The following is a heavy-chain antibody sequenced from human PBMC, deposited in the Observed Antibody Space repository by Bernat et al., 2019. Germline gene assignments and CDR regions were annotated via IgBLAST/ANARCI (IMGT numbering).Heavy chain of an antibody. J-gene: IGHJ3*02. CDR2: IYYSGST. CDR3: ARHRTYYGDWKDAFDI. D-gene: IGHD4-17*01. V-gene: IGHV4-39*01. Sequence: QLQLQESGPGLVKPSETLSLTCTVSGGSISSSSYYWGWIRQPPGKGLEWIGSIYYSGSTYYNPSLKSRVTISVDTSKNQFSLKLSSVTAADTAVYYCARHRTYYGDWKDAFDIWGQGTMVTVSS. CDR1: GGSISSSSYY.